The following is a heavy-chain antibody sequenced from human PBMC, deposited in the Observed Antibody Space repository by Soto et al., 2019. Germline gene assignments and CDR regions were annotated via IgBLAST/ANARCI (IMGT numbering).Heavy chain of an antibody. J-gene: IGHJ3*02. Sequence: GGSLRLSCAASGFTVSSNYMSWVRQAPGKGLEWASVIYSGGSTYYADPVKGRFTISRDNSKNTLYLQMNSMRAEDRAVYYCAREALVVNAYAFDIWGQGTMVTVSS. CDR3: AREALVVNAYAFDI. CDR2: IYSGGST. D-gene: IGHD2-21*01. CDR1: GFTVSSNY. V-gene: IGHV3-53*01.